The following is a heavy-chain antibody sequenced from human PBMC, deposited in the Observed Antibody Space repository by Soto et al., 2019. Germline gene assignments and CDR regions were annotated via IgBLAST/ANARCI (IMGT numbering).Heavy chain of an antibody. Sequence: VSVEVCSKASGYTFKNYDINGVRQAAGQGLERIGWMSPNSGDTGYAQKFQGRISLTRSTSTATAYMELTSLTSQDTAVYYCVRHPPNTGNFDPWARRHQGTVSS. CDR2: MSPNSGDT. V-gene: IGHV1-8*02. J-gene: IGHJ5*02. CDR1: GYTFKNYD. CDR3: VRHPPNTGNFDP. D-gene: IGHD1-1*01.